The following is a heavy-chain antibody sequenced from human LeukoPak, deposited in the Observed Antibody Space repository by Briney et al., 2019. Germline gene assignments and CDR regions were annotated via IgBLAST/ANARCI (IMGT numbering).Heavy chain of an antibody. Sequence: ASVNVSCKASGYTFTGYYMHWVRQAPGQGLEWMGRINPNSGGTNYAQKFQGRVTMTRDTSISTAYMELSRLRSDDTAVYYCASTYSYGPPYGMDVWGQGTTVTVSS. V-gene: IGHV1-2*06. D-gene: IGHD5-18*01. CDR2: INPNSGGT. CDR3: ASTYSYGPPYGMDV. J-gene: IGHJ6*02. CDR1: GYTFTGYY.